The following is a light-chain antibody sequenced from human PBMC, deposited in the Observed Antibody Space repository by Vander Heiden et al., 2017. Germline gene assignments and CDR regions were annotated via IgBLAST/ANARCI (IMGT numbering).Light chain of an antibody. CDR2: DVS. Sequence: QSALTPPASVSGSPGQSITIPCTGTGSDIGGYKYVSWYQQYPGKAPKLMIFDVSDRPSGVSNRFSGSKSGNTASLTISGLQTEDEADYYCTSYTSSGTLVLFGGGTKLTVL. J-gene: IGLJ2*01. CDR1: GSDIGGYKY. V-gene: IGLV2-14*01. CDR3: TSYTSSGTLVL.